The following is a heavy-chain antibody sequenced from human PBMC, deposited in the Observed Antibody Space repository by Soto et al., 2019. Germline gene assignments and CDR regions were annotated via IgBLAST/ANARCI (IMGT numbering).Heavy chain of an antibody. CDR1: GERFSTYG. D-gene: IGHD4-17*01. CDR2: ISTYNTNT. J-gene: IGHJ4*02. CDR3: ARWAGQVRDYGGPLDY. V-gene: IGHV1-18*04. Sequence: GASVKVSCKASGERFSTYGISWGRQAPGQGLEWMGWISTYNTNTNYAPKFQGRLLLTTDTSTTTAHMELRSLRPDDTAVYYCARWAGQVRDYGGPLDYWGQGTLVTVSS.